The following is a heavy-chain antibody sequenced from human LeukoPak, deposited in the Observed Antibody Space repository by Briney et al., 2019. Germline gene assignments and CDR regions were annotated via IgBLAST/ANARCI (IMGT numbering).Heavy chain of an antibody. J-gene: IGHJ4*02. CDR3: AREFSSSWYRHYFDY. D-gene: IGHD6-13*01. CDR2: IYSGGTT. Sequence: PGGSLRLSCAASGFIVSNNYMSWVRQTPRKRLEWVSLIYSGGTTYYADSVRGRFTISRDYSKNTIFLQMDSLTVEDTAIYYCAREFSSSWYRHYFDYWGQGTLVTVSS. CDR1: GFIVSNNY. V-gene: IGHV3-53*01.